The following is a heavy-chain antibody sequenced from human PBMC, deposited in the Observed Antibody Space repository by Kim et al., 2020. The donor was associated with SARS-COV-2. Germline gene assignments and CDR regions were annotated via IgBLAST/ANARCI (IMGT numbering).Heavy chain of an antibody. CDR2: VCGSGGNT. D-gene: IGHD6-13*01. J-gene: IGHJ4*02. CDR3: AKGRSENIAAAFNY. V-gene: IGHV3-23*01. Sequence: GGSLRLSCAASGFTFSTYAMRWVRQAPGKGLEWVATVCGSGGNTYYVDSAKGRFTIFRDNSKNTVDLQMNSLRAEDTAAYYCAKGRSENIAAAFNYWGQGTLVSVSS. CDR1: GFTFSTYA.